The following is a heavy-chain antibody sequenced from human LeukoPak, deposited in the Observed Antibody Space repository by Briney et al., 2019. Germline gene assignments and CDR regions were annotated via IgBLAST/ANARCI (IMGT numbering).Heavy chain of an antibody. CDR3: ARVLVVVPAAIGGAFDI. D-gene: IGHD2-2*02. Sequence: PGGSLRLSCAASGFTFSSYIMTWVRQAPGKGLEWVSSISSSSSYIYYADSVKGRFTISRDNAKNSLYLQMNSLRAEDTAVYYCARVLVVVPAAIGGAFDIWGQGTMVTVSS. CDR1: GFTFSSYI. J-gene: IGHJ3*02. CDR2: ISSSSSYI. V-gene: IGHV3-21*01.